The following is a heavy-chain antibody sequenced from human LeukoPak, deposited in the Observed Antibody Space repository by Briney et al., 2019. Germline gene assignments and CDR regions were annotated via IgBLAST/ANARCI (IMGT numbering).Heavy chain of an antibody. CDR2: ISWNSGSI. Sequence: GGSLRLSCAASGFTFDDYAMHWVRQAPGKGLEWVSGISWNSGSIGYADSVKGRFTISRDNAKNSLYLQMSSLRVEDTALYYCAKDKFLTAAWVMDSWGQGTLVTVSS. CDR1: GFTFDDYA. J-gene: IGHJ4*02. D-gene: IGHD2-21*02. V-gene: IGHV3-9*01. CDR3: AKDKFLTAAWVMDS.